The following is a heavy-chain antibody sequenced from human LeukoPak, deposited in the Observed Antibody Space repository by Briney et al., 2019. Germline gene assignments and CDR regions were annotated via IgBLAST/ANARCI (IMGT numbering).Heavy chain of an antibody. CDR2: ISGSGGST. V-gene: IGHV3-23*01. CDR3: ARGGGGTSYGMDV. Sequence: GGSLRLSCAASGFTFSSYNMNWVRQAPGKGLEWVSSISGSGGSTYYADSVKGRFTISRDNSKNTLFLQMNSLRAEDTAVYYCARGGGGTSYGMDVWGQGTTVTVSS. CDR1: GFTFSSYN. D-gene: IGHD1-14*01. J-gene: IGHJ6*02.